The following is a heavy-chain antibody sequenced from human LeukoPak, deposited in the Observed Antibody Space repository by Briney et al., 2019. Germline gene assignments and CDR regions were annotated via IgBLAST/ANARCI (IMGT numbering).Heavy chain of an antibody. D-gene: IGHD6-19*01. Sequence: PGGSLRLSCAASGFTFSSYAMSWVRQAPGKGLEWVAVISYDGSNKYYADSVKGRFTISRDNSKNTLYLQMNSLRAEDTAVYYCARGSSSGWYDKIDYWGQGTLVTVSS. CDR1: GFTFSSYA. CDR2: ISYDGSNK. CDR3: ARGSSSGWYDKIDY. V-gene: IGHV3-30-3*01. J-gene: IGHJ4*02.